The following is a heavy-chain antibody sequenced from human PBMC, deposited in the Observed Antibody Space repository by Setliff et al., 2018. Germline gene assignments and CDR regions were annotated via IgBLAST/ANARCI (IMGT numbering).Heavy chain of an antibody. V-gene: IGHV5-51*01. CDR1: GYSFSTCW. CDR2: IYPGDSIT. D-gene: IGHD3-10*01. J-gene: IGHJ5*02. CDR3: ARHPYYYGSGTYLDNNNRWFDP. Sequence: GASLKISCKGSGYSFSTCWIGWVRQMPGKGLEWMGIIYPGDSITRYSPSFQGQVTISVDKSINTAYLQWSSLRASDTAIYYCARHPYYYGSGTYLDNNNRWFDPWGQGTRVTVCS.